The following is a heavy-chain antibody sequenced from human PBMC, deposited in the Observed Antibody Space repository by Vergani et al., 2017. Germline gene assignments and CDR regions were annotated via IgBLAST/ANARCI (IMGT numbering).Heavy chain of an antibody. V-gene: IGHV3-7*03. Sequence: EVQLVESGGGLVQPGVSLRLSCAASGFTFSSYWMSWVRQAPGKGLEWVANIRQDGSEKYYVDSVKGRFTISRDNAKNSLYLQMNSLRAEDTAVYYCAKDTGGVLRGRLDYWGQGTLVTVSS. CDR1: GFTFSSYW. D-gene: IGHD3-16*01. CDR3: AKDTGGVLRGRLDY. CDR2: IRQDGSEK. J-gene: IGHJ4*02.